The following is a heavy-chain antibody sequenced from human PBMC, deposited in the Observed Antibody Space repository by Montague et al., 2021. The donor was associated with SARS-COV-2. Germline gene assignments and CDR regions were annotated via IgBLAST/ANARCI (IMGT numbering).Heavy chain of an antibody. CDR3: ARDTRIQLWFDRDYYYGMDV. CDR1: GDSVSSNSAA. V-gene: IGHV6-1*01. CDR2: TYYRSKWYN. J-gene: IGHJ6*02. D-gene: IGHD5-18*01. Sequence: CAISGDSVSSNSAAWNWIRQSPSRGLEWLGRTYYRSKWYNDYAVSVKSRITVNPDTSKNQFSLQLYSVTPEDTAVYYRARDTRIQLWFDRDYYYGMDVWGQGTTVTVSS.